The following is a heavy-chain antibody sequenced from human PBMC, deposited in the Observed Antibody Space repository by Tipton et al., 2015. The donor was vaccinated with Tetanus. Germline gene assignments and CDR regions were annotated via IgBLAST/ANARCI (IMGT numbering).Heavy chain of an antibody. Sequence: SLRLSCAASGMTLSYFAMSWVRQVPGKGLEWVANINQDGSAEFYVDSVKGRFTISRDNGKNSLYLQMNSLRDEDTAVYYYGRALGSGTTVASGHWGQGSLVTVSS. CDR1: GMTLSYFA. CDR3: GRALGSGTTVASGH. D-gene: IGHD1-7*01. J-gene: IGHJ4*02. CDR2: INQDGSAE. V-gene: IGHV3-7*01.